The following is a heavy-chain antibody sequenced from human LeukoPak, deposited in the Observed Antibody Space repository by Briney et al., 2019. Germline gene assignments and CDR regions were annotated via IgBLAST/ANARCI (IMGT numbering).Heavy chain of an antibody. J-gene: IGHJ4*02. Sequence: GRSLRLSCAASGFTFSSSGMHWVRPAPGKGLEGVAVIWFDGSHKYYADTVKGRFTISRDNSKNTLYLQMNSLRAEDTAVYYCARGYGSNYGYLDYWGQGTLVTVSS. CDR2: IWFDGSHK. CDR1: GFTFSSSG. D-gene: IGHD3-10*01. CDR3: ARGYGSNYGYLDY. V-gene: IGHV3-33*01.